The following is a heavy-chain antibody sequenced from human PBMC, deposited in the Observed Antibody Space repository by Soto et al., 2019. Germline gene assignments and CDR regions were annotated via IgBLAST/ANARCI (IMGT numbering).Heavy chain of an antibody. CDR3: ASDSRTLLSSRYNFGMDV. Sequence: QVQLVQSGAEVKKPGASVKVSCKASGSGYTFNNFGVSWVRQAPGQGLEWMGWISGYNGNTNYAQKFQGRVTMTTDTSTETAYMELTTLRLDDTALYYCASDSRTLLSSRYNFGMDVWGQGTTVIVSS. V-gene: IGHV1-18*01. J-gene: IGHJ6*02. CDR2: ISGYNGNT. CDR1: GSGYTFNNFG.